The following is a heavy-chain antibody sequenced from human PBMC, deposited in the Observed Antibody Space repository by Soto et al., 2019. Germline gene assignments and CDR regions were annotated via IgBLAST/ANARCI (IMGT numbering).Heavy chain of an antibody. D-gene: IGHD3-10*01. V-gene: IGHV3-33*06. CDR3: AKIYGSGSYNPYYYYYYGMDV. J-gene: IGHJ6*02. Sequence: GGSLRLSCAASGFTFSSYGMHWVRQAPGKGLEWVAVIWYDGSNKYYADSVKGRFTISRDNSKNTLYLQMNSLRAEDTAVYYCAKIYGSGSYNPYYYYYYGMDVWGQGTTVTVSS. CDR2: IWYDGSNK. CDR1: GFTFSSYG.